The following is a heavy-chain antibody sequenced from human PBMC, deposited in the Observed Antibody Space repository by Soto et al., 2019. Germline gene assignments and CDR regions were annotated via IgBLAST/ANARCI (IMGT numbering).Heavy chain of an antibody. CDR3: ARIGYSYGLLGAFDI. CDR2: ISWDGGST. D-gene: IGHD5-18*01. J-gene: IGHJ3*02. CDR1: GFTFDDYT. Sequence: EVQLVESGGVVVQPGGSLRLSCAASGFTFDDYTMHWVRQAPGKGLEWVSLISWDGGSTYYADSVKGRFTISRDNSKNSLYLQMNGLRTEDTALYYCARIGYSYGLLGAFDIWGQGTMVTVSS. V-gene: IGHV3-43*01.